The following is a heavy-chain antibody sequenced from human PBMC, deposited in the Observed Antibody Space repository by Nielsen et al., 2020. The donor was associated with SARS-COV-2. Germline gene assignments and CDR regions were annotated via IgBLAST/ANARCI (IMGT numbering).Heavy chain of an antibody. J-gene: IGHJ6*03. CDR3: ARARGAYGDYYYYYYTDV. D-gene: IGHD4-17*01. V-gene: IGHV6-1*01. CDR2: TYYRSKWYN. Sequence: WLRQSPSRGLEWLGRTYYRSKWYNDYAVSVKSRITINPDTSKNQFSLHLNSVTPEDTAVYYCARARGAYGDYYYYYYTDVWGKGTTVTVS.